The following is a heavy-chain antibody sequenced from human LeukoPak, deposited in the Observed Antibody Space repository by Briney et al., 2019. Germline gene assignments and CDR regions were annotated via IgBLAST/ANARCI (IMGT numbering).Heavy chain of an antibody. D-gene: IGHD6-6*01. V-gene: IGHV1-18*01. Sequence: ASVKVSCKASGYTFTSYGISWVRQAPGQGLEWMGWISAYNGNTNYAQKLQGRVTMTTDTSTSTAYMELRSLRSDDTAVYYCARVGLGDSSSSYHDYWGQGTLVTVSS. CDR1: GYTFTSYG. CDR3: ARVGLGDSSSSYHDY. CDR2: ISAYNGNT. J-gene: IGHJ4*02.